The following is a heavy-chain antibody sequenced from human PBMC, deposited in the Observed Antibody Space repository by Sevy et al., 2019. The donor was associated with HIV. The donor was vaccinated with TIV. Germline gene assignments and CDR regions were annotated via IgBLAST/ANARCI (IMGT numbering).Heavy chain of an antibody. J-gene: IGHJ4*02. CDR1: GFTFSNYW. Sequence: GESLKISCAASGFTFSNYWMHWVRQVPGKGLVWVSRITEDGSNTDYADSVKGRFTISRDNTKNTLYLQMNTLRVEDTAVYYCAREPVGQEVFAFWGQGTLVTVSS. CDR2: ITEDGSNT. V-gene: IGHV3-74*01. D-gene: IGHD3-10*01. CDR3: AREPVGQEVFAF.